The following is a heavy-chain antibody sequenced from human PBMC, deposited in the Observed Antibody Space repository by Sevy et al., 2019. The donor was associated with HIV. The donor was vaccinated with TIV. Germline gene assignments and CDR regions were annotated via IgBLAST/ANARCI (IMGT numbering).Heavy chain of an antibody. CDR2: ISGSSSYI. J-gene: IGHJ4*02. CDR1: GFTFSSYS. D-gene: IGHD1-26*01. Sequence: GGSLRLSCAASGFTFSSYSMNWVRQAPGKGLEWVSSISGSSSYIYYADSVKGRFTISRDNAKNSLYLQMNSLRAGDTAVYYCARDSAVGYWGQGTLVTVSS. CDR3: ARDSAVGY. V-gene: IGHV3-21*01.